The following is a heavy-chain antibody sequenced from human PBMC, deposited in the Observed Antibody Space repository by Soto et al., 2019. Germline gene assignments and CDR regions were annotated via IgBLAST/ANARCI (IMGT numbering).Heavy chain of an antibody. D-gene: IGHD6-19*01. J-gene: IGHJ4*02. CDR2: ISGSGGST. CDR1: GFTFSSYA. Sequence: EVQLLESGGGLVQPGGSLRLSCAASGFTFSSYAMSWVRQAPGKGLEWVSAISGSGGSTYYADSVKGRFTISRDNSKNTLYLQMNSLRAEDTAVYYCAKDPTLRSSGLAVGGYFDYWGQGTLVTVSS. V-gene: IGHV3-23*01. CDR3: AKDPTLRSSGLAVGGYFDY.